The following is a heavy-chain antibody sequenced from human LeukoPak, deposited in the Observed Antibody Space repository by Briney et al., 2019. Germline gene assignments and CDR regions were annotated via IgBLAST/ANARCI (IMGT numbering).Heavy chain of an antibody. D-gene: IGHD2-15*01. CDR2: IYYSGST. V-gene: IGHV4-39*01. J-gene: IGHJ4*02. CDR3: ARKGYCSGGSCPWAAATIGY. Sequence: SETLSLTCTVSGGSISSSSYYWGWIRQPPGKGLEWIGSIYYSGSTYYNPSLKSRVTISVDTSKNQFSLKLSSVTAADTAVYYCARKGYCSGGSCPWAAATIGYWGQGTLVTVSS. CDR1: GGSISSSSYY.